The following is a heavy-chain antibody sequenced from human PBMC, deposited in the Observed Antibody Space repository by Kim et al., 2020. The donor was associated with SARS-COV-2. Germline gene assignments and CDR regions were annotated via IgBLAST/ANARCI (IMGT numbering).Heavy chain of an antibody. Sequence: GGSLRLSCAASGFTFSSYAMSWVRQAPGKGLEWVSAISGSGGSTYYADSVKGRFTISRDNSKNTLYLQMNSLRAEDTAVYYCAKDQLVVRQWLVSGVGDYWGQGTLVTVSS. CDR3: AKDQLVVRQWLVSGVGDY. CDR2: ISGSGGST. D-gene: IGHD6-19*01. J-gene: IGHJ4*02. V-gene: IGHV3-23*01. CDR1: GFTFSSYA.